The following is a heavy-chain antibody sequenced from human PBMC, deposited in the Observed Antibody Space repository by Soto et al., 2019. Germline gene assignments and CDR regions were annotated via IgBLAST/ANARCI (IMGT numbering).Heavy chain of an antibody. Sequence: SETLSLTCSVSGASIAGSSYWSWIRQPAGKGLEWIGRFSLSGTTNYSPSLRSRVTMSADVSKNQFSLKLSSVTAADTAVYYCARGPRGGDIVVVVAATRFDYWGQGTLVTVS. V-gene: IGHV4-4*07. D-gene: IGHD2-15*01. CDR3: ARGPRGGDIVVVVAATRFDY. J-gene: IGHJ4*02. CDR1: GASIAGSSY. CDR2: FSLSGTT.